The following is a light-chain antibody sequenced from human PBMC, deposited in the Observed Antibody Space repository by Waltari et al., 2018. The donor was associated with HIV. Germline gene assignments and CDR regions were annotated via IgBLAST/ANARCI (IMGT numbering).Light chain of an antibody. J-gene: IGLJ2*01. CDR2: YDS. V-gene: IGLV3-21*04. CDR3: QVWDSSSDHVL. Sequence: SSVLTQPPSVSVAPGKTAMITCGGNNIERKSVHWYPLKAGQAPMLLIYYDSDRPSGIPERFSGSNSENTATLTSSRVGDGDEADYYCQVWDSSSDHVLFGGGTKLTVL. CDR1: NIERKS.